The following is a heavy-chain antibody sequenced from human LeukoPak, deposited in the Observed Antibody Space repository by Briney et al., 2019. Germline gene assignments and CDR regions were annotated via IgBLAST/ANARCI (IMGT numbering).Heavy chain of an antibody. CDR3: ARVLGPFAIVGSPSDY. V-gene: IGHV1-18*01. J-gene: IGHJ4*02. CDR2: ISAYNGNT. D-gene: IGHD3-10*01. CDR1: GYTFTSYG. Sequence: EASMKVSCKASGYTFTSYGISWVRQAPGQGLEWMGWISAYNGNTNYAQKLQGRVTMTTDTSTSTAYMELRSLRSDDTAVYYCARVLGPFAIVGSPSDYWGQGTLVTVSS.